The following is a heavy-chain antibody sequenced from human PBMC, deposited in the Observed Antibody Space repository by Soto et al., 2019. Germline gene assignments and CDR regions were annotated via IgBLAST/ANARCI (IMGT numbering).Heavy chain of an antibody. V-gene: IGHV4-59*01. J-gene: IGHJ1*01. CDR1: GGSISSYY. CDR2: IYYSGST. Sequence: SETLSLTCTVSGGSISSYYWSWIRQPPGKGLEWIRYIYYSGSTNYNPSIKSRVTISVDTSKNQFSLKLSSVTAADTAVYYCARVRSDCSGGSCYLEYFQHWGQGTLVTVS. CDR3: ARVRSDCSGGSCYLEYFQH. D-gene: IGHD2-15*01.